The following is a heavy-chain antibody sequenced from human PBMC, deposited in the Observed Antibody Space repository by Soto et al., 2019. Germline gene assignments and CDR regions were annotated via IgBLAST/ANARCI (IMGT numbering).Heavy chain of an antibody. CDR3: ARAGPTVTLTVLDP. CDR1: GFIFSSYA. Sequence: QVQLVESGGGVVQPGRSLRLSCAASGFIFSSYAMHWVRQAPGKGLEWVAVISYDGSSKYYADSVKGRFTISRDNSKNTVYLQMNSLSVEDTAVYYCARAGPTVTLTVLDPWGQGTLVTVSS. V-gene: IGHV3-30-3*01. J-gene: IGHJ5*02. D-gene: IGHD4-17*01. CDR2: ISYDGSSK.